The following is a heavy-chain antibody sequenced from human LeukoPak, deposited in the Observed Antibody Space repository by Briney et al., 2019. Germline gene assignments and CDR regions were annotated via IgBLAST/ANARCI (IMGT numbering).Heavy chain of an antibody. Sequence: SETLPLTCTVSGGSISSYYWSWIRQPPGKGLEWIGYIYYSGSTNYCPSLKSRVSISLDTSKNQFSLKLSSVTAADTAVYYCARSSLMVGATLFDYWGQGTLVTVSS. J-gene: IGHJ4*02. CDR3: ARSSLMVGATLFDY. V-gene: IGHV4-59*08. CDR1: GGSISSYY. D-gene: IGHD1-26*01. CDR2: IYYSGST.